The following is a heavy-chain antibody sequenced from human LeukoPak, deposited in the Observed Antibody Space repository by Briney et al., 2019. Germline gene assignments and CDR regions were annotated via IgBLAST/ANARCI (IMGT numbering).Heavy chain of an antibody. CDR3: AKEWGVVGDGDNYFDP. CDR2: ISSDGNRA. D-gene: IGHD5-24*01. CDR1: GFTFSSHW. Sequence: GGSLRLSCAASGFTFSSHWMYWVRQAPGKGLVWVSRISSDGNRAAYADSVRGRFTISRDNAKNTLYLQMNSLTAEDTAVYYCAKEWGVVGDGDNYFDPWGQGTLVIVSS. V-gene: IGHV3-74*03. J-gene: IGHJ5*02.